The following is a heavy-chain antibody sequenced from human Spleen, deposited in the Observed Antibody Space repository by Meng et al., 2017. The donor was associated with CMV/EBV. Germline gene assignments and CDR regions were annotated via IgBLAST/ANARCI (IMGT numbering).Heavy chain of an antibody. CDR1: GGSISSSSYY. CDR3: ARTYYYDSSGWA. Sequence: RLQLVESGPGVVKPSETLSLTCTVSGGSISSSSYYWGWIRQPPGKGLEWIGSIYYSGSNYYNPSLKSRVTISVDTSKNQFSLKLSSVTAADTAVYYCARTYYYDSSGWAWGQGTLVTVSS. CDR2: IYYSGSN. J-gene: IGHJ5*02. D-gene: IGHD3-22*01. V-gene: IGHV4-39*06.